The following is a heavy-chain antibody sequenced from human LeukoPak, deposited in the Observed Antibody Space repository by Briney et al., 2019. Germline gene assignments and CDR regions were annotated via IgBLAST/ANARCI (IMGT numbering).Heavy chain of an antibody. J-gene: IGHJ6*02. D-gene: IGHD2-2*01. CDR2: IIPIFGTA. Sequence: ASVKVSCKASGGTFSSYAISWVRQAPGQGLEWMGGIIPIFGTANYAQKFQGRVTITADESTSTAYMELSSLRSEDTAVYYCARDHGDIVVVPAAMHRYYYGMDVWGQGTTVTVSS. CDR3: ARDHGDIVVVPAAMHRYYYGMDV. CDR1: GGTFSSYA. V-gene: IGHV1-69*13.